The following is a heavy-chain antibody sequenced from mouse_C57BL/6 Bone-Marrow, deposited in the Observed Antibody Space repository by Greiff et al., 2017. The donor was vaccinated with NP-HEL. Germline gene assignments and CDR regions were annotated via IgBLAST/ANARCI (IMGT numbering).Heavy chain of an antibody. Sequence: EVQLQESGPGLVKPSQSLSLTCSVTGYSITSGYYWYWIRQFPGNKLEWMGFIRYDGCNHYNPSLKNRIPITRDTSKSQFSRKLNSVTTEDTATYNCASWDYWGQGTTLTVSA. V-gene: IGHV3-6*01. CDR3: ASWDY. CDR2: IRYDGCN. CDR1: GYSITSGYY. J-gene: IGHJ2*01.